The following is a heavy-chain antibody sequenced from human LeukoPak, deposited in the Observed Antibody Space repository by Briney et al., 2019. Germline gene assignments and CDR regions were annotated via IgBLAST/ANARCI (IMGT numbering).Heavy chain of an antibody. CDR2: IYHSGST. Sequence: SETLSLTCTVSGYSISSGYYWGWIRQPPGKGLEWIGSIYHSGSTYYNPSLKSRVTISVDTSKNQFSLKLSSVTAADTAVYCCARVGITIFGVDWYYFDYWGQGTLVTVSS. J-gene: IGHJ4*02. CDR1: GYSISSGYY. CDR3: ARVGITIFGVDWYYFDY. D-gene: IGHD3-3*01. V-gene: IGHV4-38-2*02.